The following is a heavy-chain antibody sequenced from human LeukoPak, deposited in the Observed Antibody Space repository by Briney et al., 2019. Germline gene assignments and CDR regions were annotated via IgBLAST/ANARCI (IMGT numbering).Heavy chain of an antibody. CDR2: IIPILGIA. CDR3: ARDLYDSSGYYRDSY. Sequence: VKVSCKASGGTFSSYAISWARQAPGQGLEWMGRIIPILGIANYAQKFQGRVTITADKSTSTAYMELSSLRSEDTAVYYCARDLYDSSGYYRDSYWGQGTLVTVSS. J-gene: IGHJ4*02. D-gene: IGHD3-22*01. V-gene: IGHV1-69*04. CDR1: GGTFSSYA.